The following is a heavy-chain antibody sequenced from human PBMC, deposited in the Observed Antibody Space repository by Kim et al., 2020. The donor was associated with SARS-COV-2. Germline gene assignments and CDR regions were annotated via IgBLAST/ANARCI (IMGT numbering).Heavy chain of an antibody. Sequence: SVKVSCKASGGTFSSYAISWVRQAPGQGLEWMGGIIPIFGTANYAQKFQGRVTITADESTSTAYMELSSLRSEDTAVYYCARDLKSYYGSGSYYFPPNYYYYGMDVWGQGTTVTVSS. CDR1: GGTFSSYA. D-gene: IGHD3-10*01. V-gene: IGHV1-69*13. J-gene: IGHJ6*02. CDR2: IIPIFGTA. CDR3: ARDLKSYYGSGSYYFPPNYYYYGMDV.